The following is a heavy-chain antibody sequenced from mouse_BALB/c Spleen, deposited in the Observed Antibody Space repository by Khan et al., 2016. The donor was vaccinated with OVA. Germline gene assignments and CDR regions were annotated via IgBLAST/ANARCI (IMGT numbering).Heavy chain of an antibody. CDR3: ARTARIEY. Sequence: EVKLLESGPGLVKPSQSLSLTCTVTGYSITSGYGWNWIRQFPGNKLEWMGYIRYSGSTNYNPSLKSRISITRDTSKNQFFLQLNSVTTEDTATNYSARTARIEYWGQGTTVTVSS. J-gene: IGHJ2*01. CDR2: IRYSGST. V-gene: IGHV3-1*02. D-gene: IGHD1-2*01. CDR1: GYSITSGYG.